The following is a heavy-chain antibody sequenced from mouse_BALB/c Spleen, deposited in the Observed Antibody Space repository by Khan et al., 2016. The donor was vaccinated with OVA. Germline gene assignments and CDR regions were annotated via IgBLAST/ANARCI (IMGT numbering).Heavy chain of an antibody. D-gene: IGHD1-1*01. V-gene: IGHV3-2*02. CDR1: GYSITSDYA. CDR3: AMSGTISTVVVPDFDF. CDR2: IKYSGTT. Sequence: EVQLQESGPGLVKPSQSLSLTCTVTGYSITSDYAWNWIRQPPGNKLEWMGYIKYSGTTSYHPYLKSRISITRDTSKNQFFLQLNSVTTEDTATYYCAMSGTISTVVVPDFDFWGQGTTLTVSS. J-gene: IGHJ2*01.